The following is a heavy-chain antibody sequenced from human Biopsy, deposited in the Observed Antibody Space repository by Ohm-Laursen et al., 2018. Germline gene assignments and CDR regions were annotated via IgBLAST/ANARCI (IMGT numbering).Heavy chain of an antibody. D-gene: IGHD6-19*01. J-gene: IGHJ3*01. CDR1: GFPFDDYA. V-gene: IGHV3-9*01. CDR2: IHWNSGVI. Sequence: SLRLSCAASGFPFDDYAMHWARQVPGKGLEWVAGIHWNSGVIDYVGSVKGRFTISRDNAKNSLYLQLNSLRTEDTAFYYCARAYGNGFYRDAFDLWGQGTVVSVS. CDR3: ARAYGNGFYRDAFDL.